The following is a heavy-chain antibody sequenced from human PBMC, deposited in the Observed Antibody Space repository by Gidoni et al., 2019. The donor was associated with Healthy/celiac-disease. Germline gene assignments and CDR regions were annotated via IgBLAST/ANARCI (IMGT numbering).Heavy chain of an antibody. CDR2: IRGSGGST. Sequence: EVQLLESGGALAQPGGSLRLSCAASGFTFNSYAMSWVRQAPGKGLEWVAAIRGSGGSTYYADSVKGRFTISRDNSKNTVHLQLNSLRAEDTALYYCAKDLGGGFYCSGGGCYSDYWGQGTLVTVSS. CDR1: GFTFNSYA. D-gene: IGHD2-15*01. V-gene: IGHV3-23*01. J-gene: IGHJ4*02. CDR3: AKDLGGGFYCSGGGCYSDY.